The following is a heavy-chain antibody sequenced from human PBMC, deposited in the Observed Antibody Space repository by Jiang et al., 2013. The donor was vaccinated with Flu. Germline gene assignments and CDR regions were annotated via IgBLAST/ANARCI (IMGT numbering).Heavy chain of an antibody. D-gene: IGHD3-9*01. CDR2: INHSGST. V-gene: IGHV4-34*01. CDR3: ARTWRYFDWARKGRGRNWFDP. CDR1: GGSFSGYY. Sequence: AVYGGSFSGYYWSWIRQPPGKGLEWIGEINHSGSTNYNPSLKSRVTISVDTSKNQFSLKLSSVTAADTAVYYCARTWRYFDWARKGRGRNWFDPWGQGTLVTVSS. J-gene: IGHJ5*02.